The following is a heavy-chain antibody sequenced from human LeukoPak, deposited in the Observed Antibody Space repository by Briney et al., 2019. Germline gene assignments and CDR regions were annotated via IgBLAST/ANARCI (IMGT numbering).Heavy chain of an antibody. V-gene: IGHV3-7*01. Sequence: PGGSLRLSCAASGFTFKNNWMAWVRQAPGKGLEWLANIKEDGSVKNYVDSVKGRFTISRDNAKNSLYLQMNSLRAEGTAVYFCKSQDYWGQGTLVTVSS. CDR1: GFTFKNNW. J-gene: IGHJ4*02. CDR2: IKEDGSVK. CDR3: KSQDY.